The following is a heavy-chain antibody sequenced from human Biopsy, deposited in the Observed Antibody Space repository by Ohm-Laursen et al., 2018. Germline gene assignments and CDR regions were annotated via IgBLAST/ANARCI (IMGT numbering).Heavy chain of an antibody. V-gene: IGHV3-23*01. J-gene: IGHJ4*01. Sequence: SLRLSCSAPGFTFTTYGMHWVRQAPGKGLEWVSHIDVLDYNTYYVDSVRGRFTISRDNSKEMVYLQINSLRADDTAVYYCVRGWGGYNFDSWGPGTLVTVSS. CDR3: VRGWGGYNFDS. CDR2: IDVLDYNT. D-gene: IGHD2-2*02. CDR1: GFTFTTYG.